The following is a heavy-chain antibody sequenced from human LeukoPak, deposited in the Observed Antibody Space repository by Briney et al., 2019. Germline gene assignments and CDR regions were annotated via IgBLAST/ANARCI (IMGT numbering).Heavy chain of an antibody. CDR3: AGESRGTTSNWFDP. Sequence: ASVKVSCKASGYTFTSYGISWVRQAPGQGLEWMGWISAYNGNTSYAQKLQGRVTMTTDTSTSTAYMELRSLRSDDTAVYYCAGESRGTTSNWFDPWGQGTLVTVSS. V-gene: IGHV1-18*01. J-gene: IGHJ5*02. D-gene: IGHD1-1*01. CDR2: ISAYNGNT. CDR1: GYTFTSYG.